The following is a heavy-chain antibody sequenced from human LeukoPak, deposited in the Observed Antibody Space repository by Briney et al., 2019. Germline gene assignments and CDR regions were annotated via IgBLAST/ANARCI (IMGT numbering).Heavy chain of an antibody. CDR1: GDRFSSNSAA. CDR2: TYYRSKWYN. J-gene: IGHJ4*02. D-gene: IGHD6-13*01. CDR3: ARSVPLRSSSWYGSDY. Sequence: PSQTLSLTCAISGDRFSSNSAAWNWIRQSPSRALEWLGRTYYRSKWYNDYAVSVKSRITINPDTSKNQFSLQLNSVTPEDTAVYYCARSVPLRSSSWYGSDYWGQGTLVTVSS. V-gene: IGHV6-1*01.